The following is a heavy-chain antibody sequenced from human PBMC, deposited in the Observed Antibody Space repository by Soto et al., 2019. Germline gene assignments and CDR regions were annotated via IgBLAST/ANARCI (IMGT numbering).Heavy chain of an antibody. D-gene: IGHD2-21*02. Sequence: QVQLVESGGGVVQPGRSLRLSCAASGFTFSSYAIHCVRQAPGKGLEWVAVISYDGSNKYYADSVKGRFTISRDNSKNTLYLQMSSLRAEDTAVYYCASPGGDYFLNWFDPWGQGTLVTVSS. J-gene: IGHJ5*02. CDR2: ISYDGSNK. CDR1: GFTFSSYA. V-gene: IGHV3-30-3*01. CDR3: ASPGGDYFLNWFDP.